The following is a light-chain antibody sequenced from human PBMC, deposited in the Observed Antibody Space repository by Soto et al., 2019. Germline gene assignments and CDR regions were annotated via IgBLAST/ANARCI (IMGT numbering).Light chain of an antibody. J-gene: IGKJ2*01. CDR1: QSLLHRNGYSS. Sequence: DIVMTQSPLSLPVSPGEPASISCRSSQSLLHRNGYSSLDWHLQKPGQSPRLLIYLASTRASGVPDKFSASGSGTVFTLKISRVEAEDVGIYYCMQALQTPYSFGQGTKLEI. V-gene: IGKV2-28*01. CDR2: LAS. CDR3: MQALQTPYS.